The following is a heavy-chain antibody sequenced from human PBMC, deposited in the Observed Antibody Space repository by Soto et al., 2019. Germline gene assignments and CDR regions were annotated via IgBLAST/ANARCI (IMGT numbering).Heavy chain of an antibody. CDR3: TRAYGETDGSIAALPFYY. CDR1: GGSISSSNW. V-gene: IGHV4-4*02. Sequence: QVQLQESGPGLVKPSGTLSVTCVVSGGSISSSNWWNWVRQPPGKGLEWIGEIYHTGSTNYNPSLKSRVTISVEKSKTQYSLKMSSVTAADTPVYYCTRAYGETDGSIAALPFYYWGQGLLVTVSS. D-gene: IGHD6-6*01. CDR2: IYHTGST. J-gene: IGHJ4*02.